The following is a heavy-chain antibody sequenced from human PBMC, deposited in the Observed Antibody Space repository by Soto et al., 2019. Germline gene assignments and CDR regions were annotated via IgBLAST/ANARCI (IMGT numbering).Heavy chain of an antibody. CDR2: IKSDGSST. J-gene: IGHJ6*02. Sequence: EVQLVESGGGLVQPGGSLRLSCAASGFTFSNYWMHWVRQAPGKGLVWVSRIKSDGSSTNYVDSVKGRFISSRDNAKNTLYLQLNSLRVEDTAVYYCARGNNGMDVWGQGTTVTVSS. V-gene: IGHV3-74*01. CDR1: GFTFSNYW. CDR3: ARGNNGMDV.